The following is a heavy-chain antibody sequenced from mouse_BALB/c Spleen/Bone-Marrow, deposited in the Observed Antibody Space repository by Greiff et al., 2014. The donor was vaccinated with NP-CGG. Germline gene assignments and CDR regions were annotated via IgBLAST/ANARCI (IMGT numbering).Heavy chain of an antibody. CDR3: ARELGLRLAY. CDR1: GYTFSSYW. D-gene: IGHD3-1*01. V-gene: IGHV1-9*01. CDR2: ILPGSGST. J-gene: IGHJ3*01. Sequence: VQLVESGAELMKPGASVKISCKTSGYTFSSYWIEWVKQRPGHGLEWIGEILPGSGSTNSNEKFKGKATFTADTSSNTAYMQLSSLPSEDSAVYYCARELGLRLAYWGQGTLVTVSA.